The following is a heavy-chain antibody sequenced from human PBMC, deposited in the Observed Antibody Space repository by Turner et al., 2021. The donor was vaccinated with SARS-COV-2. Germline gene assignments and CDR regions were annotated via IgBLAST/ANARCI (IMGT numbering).Heavy chain of an antibody. D-gene: IGHD6-13*01. CDR3: ARVGSSWSDGLDWIDP. J-gene: IGHJ5*02. CDR1: GYTFTGYY. Sequence: QVQLVQSGAEVKKPGASVKVSCKASGYTFTGYYMHWVRQAPGQGLEWMGWINPYSGGTNYAQKFQGRVTMTRDTSISTAYMELSRLRSDDTAVYYCARVGSSWSDGLDWIDPWGQGTLVTVSS. CDR2: INPYSGGT. V-gene: IGHV1-2*02.